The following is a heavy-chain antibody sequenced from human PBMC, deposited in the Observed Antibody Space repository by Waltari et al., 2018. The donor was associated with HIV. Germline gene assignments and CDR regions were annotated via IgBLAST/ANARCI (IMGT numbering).Heavy chain of an antibody. V-gene: IGHV3-15*01. Sequence: EVLLVESGGGLGKPGGSLSLSCAGSGFTCSDAWMSWVRQAPGKGLEWVGRIKSNTEGGTTDYAAPVKGRFTISRDDSKTTLYLEMNSLKTENTAVYYCTTVGGGTRDYWGQGTLITVSS. CDR2: IKSNTEGGTT. J-gene: IGHJ4*02. CDR1: GFTCSDAW. CDR3: TTVGGGTRDY. D-gene: IGHD3-16*01.